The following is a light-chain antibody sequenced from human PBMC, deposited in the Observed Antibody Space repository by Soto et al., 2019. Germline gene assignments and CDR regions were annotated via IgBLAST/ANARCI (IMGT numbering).Light chain of an antibody. CDR2: LGF. CDR1: QSLLHSNGYNY. J-gene: IGKJ4*02. V-gene: IGKV2-28*01. CDR3: TQPLQRSR. Sequence: DIVMTQSPLSLPVTTGEPASISCRSSQSLLHSNGYNYLDWYLQKPGQSPQLLIYLGFNRASRVTDTSSGSGLGTDFTLKISRVEAEDVAVCYRTQPLQRSRFCGGLEVVIK.